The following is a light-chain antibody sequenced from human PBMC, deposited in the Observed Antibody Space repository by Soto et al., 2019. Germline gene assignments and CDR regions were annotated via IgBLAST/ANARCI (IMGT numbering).Light chain of an antibody. V-gene: IGKV3-11*01. CDR1: QSVSRY. CDR2: DAS. Sequence: EVVLTQSPATLSLSPGERATLSCRASQSVSRYLAWYQQKPGQAPRLLIYDASTRATGIPARFSGGGSGTDFTLPISSLEPEDFAVYYCQQRSNWPPYTFGQGTRLEIK. J-gene: IGKJ2*01. CDR3: QQRSNWPPYT.